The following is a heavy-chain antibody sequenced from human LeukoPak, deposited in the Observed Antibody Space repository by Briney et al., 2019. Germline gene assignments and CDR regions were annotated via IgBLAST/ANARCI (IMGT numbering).Heavy chain of an antibody. CDR1: GGSFSGYY. V-gene: IGHV4-34*01. CDR2: INHSGST. D-gene: IGHD2-15*01. CDR3: ARGKRTGYCSGGSCYPRYYFDY. Sequence: SETLSLTCVVYGGSFSGYYWSWIRQPPGKGLEWIGEINHSGSTNYNPSLKSRVTISVDTSKNQFSLKLSSVTAADTAVYYCARGKRTGYCSGGSCYPRYYFDYWGQGTLVTVSS. J-gene: IGHJ4*02.